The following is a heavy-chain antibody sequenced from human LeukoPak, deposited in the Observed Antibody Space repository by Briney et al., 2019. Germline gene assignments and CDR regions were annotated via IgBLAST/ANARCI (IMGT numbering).Heavy chain of an antibody. V-gene: IGHV3-21*01. CDR3: AKDYDSRVIRDHELDY. J-gene: IGHJ4*02. CDR2: ISSSSSYI. CDR1: GFTFSSYS. Sequence: PGGSLRLSCAASGFTFSSYSMNWVRQAPGKGLEWVSSISSSSSYIYYADSVKGRFTISRDNAENSLYLQMNSLRAEDTAVYYCAKDYDSRVIRDHELDYWGQGTLVTVSS. D-gene: IGHD3-22*01.